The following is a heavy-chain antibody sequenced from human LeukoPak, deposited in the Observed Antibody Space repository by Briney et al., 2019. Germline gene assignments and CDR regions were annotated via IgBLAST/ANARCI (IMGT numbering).Heavy chain of an antibody. D-gene: IGHD3-9*01. CDR3: ARGLSDYDILTGYSLLGFDY. V-gene: IGHV4-4*02. CDR2: IYHSGST. CDR1: GGSISSSNW. J-gene: IGHJ4*02. Sequence: SETLSLTCAVSGGSISSSNWWSWVRQPPGKGLEWIGEIYHSGSTNYNPSLKSRVTISVDKSKNQFSLKLSSVTAADTAVYYCARGLSDYDILTGYSLLGFDYWGQGTLVTVSS.